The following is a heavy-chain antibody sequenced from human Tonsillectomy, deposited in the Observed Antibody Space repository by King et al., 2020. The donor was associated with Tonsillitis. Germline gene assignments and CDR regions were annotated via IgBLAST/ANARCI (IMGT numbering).Heavy chain of an antibody. Sequence: LQLQESGPGLVKPSETLSLTCTVSGDSISSSSYYWGWIRQPPGEGLGWIGNIYYSGSTYYNPSLKSRVIISVDTSKNQFSLKLSSVTAADTAVYYCARRLKGYGGSYNWFDPWGQGTLVTVSS. J-gene: IGHJ5*02. CDR1: GDSISSSSYY. D-gene: IGHD4-23*01. V-gene: IGHV4-39*01. CDR3: ARRLKGYGGSYNWFDP. CDR2: IYYSGST.